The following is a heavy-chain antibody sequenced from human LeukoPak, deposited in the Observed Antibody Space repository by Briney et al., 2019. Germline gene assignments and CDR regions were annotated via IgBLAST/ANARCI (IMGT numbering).Heavy chain of an antibody. CDR2: IYPGDSDT. CDR3: AGRRFGELLPEDYGMDV. Sequence: GESLKISCKGSGYSFTSYWIDWVRQMPGKGLEWMGIIYPGDSDTRYSPSFQGQVTISADKSISTAYLQWSSLKASDTAMYYCAGRRFGELLPEDYGMDVWGQGTTVTVSS. CDR1: GYSFTSYW. J-gene: IGHJ6*02. D-gene: IGHD3-10*01. V-gene: IGHV5-51*01.